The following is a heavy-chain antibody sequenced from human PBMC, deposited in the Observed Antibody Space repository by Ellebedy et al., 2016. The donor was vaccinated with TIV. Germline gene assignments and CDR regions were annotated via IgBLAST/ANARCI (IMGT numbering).Heavy chain of an antibody. J-gene: IGHJ6*03. CDR2: INGDGGFT. CDR1: GFTFSRHW. Sequence: GESLKISCAASGFTFSRHWMHWIRQAPGKGLVWLSRINGDGGFTSHADFVKGRFTISRDNAKNTLYLQMNSLRAEDTAVYYCVKGDSVYYYMDVWGKGTTVTVSS. V-gene: IGHV3-74*01. CDR3: VKGDSVYYYMDV. D-gene: IGHD2-15*01.